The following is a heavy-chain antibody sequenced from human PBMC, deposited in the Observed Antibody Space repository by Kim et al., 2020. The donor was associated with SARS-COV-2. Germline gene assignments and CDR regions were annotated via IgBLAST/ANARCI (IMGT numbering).Heavy chain of an antibody. Sequence: SETLSLTCTVSGGSISSGGYYWSWILQHPGKGLEWIGYIYYSGSTYYNPSLKSRVTISVDTSKNQFSLKLSSVTAADTAVYYCASSDCSGGSCYSGGGAFDIWGQGTMVTVSS. J-gene: IGHJ3*02. D-gene: IGHD2-15*01. CDR3: ASSDCSGGSCYSGGGAFDI. CDR1: GGSISSGGYY. CDR2: IYYSGST. V-gene: IGHV4-31*03.